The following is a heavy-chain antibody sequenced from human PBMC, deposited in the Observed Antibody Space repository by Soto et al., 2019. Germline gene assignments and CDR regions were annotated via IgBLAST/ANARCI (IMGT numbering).Heavy chain of an antibody. V-gene: IGHV4-39*01. CDR3: ASGGEGSIAVAG. Sequence: QLQLQESGPGLVKPSETLSLTCTVSGGSISGSSYYWGWIRQPPGKGLEWIGAIYYTGRTYYKPSLKSRVTRSVDTSKNQFSLKLTSVSAADTAVYYCASGGEGSIAVAGWGQGTLVTVSS. CDR1: GGSISGSSYY. J-gene: IGHJ4*02. D-gene: IGHD6-19*01. CDR2: IYYTGRT.